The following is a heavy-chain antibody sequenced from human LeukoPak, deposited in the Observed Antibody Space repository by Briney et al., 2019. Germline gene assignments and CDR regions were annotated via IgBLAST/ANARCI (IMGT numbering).Heavy chain of an antibody. V-gene: IGHV4-59*01. J-gene: IGHJ4*02. CDR1: GGSISSYY. CDR2: IYYSGST. CDR3: ARASEWELIDY. D-gene: IGHD1-26*01. Sequence: SETLSLTCTVSGGSISSYYWSWIRQPPGKGLEWIGYIYYSGSTNYNPSLKSRVTMSVDTSKNQFSLKLSSVTAADTAVYYCARASEWELIDYWGQGTLVTVSS.